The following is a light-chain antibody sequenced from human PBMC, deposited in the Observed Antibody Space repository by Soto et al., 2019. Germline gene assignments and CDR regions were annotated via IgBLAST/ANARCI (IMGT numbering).Light chain of an antibody. CDR3: AAWDDSLNGVV. J-gene: IGLJ2*01. CDR2: SSN. CDR1: SSNIGSNS. V-gene: IGLV1-44*01. Sequence: QSVLTQPPSASGTPGQRVTISCSGSSSNIGSNSATWYQQLPGTAPKLLIYSSNQRPSGVPDRFSGSKSGTSASLAISGLQSEDEAEYYCAAWDDSLNGVVFGGGTQLTVL.